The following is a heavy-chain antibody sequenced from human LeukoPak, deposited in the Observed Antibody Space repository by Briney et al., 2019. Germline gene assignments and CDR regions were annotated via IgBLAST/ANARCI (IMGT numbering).Heavy chain of an antibody. V-gene: IGHV3-30-3*01. CDR3: ARDLERGESFDY. Sequence: GGSLRLSCAASGFTFSDYYMSWMRQAPGKGLEWVAVISYDGSNKYYADSVKGRFTISRDNSKNTLYLQMNSLRAEDTAVYYCARDLERGESFDYWGQGTLVTVSS. CDR1: GFTFSDYY. J-gene: IGHJ4*02. CDR2: ISYDGSNK. D-gene: IGHD3-10*01.